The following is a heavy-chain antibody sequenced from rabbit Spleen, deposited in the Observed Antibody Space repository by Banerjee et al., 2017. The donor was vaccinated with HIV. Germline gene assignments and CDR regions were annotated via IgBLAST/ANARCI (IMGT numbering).Heavy chain of an antibody. V-gene: IGHV1S45*01. J-gene: IGHJ6*01. Sequence: QEQLVESGGGLVQPEGSLKLSCTASGFSFSNKAVMCWVRQAPGKGLEWIACIYAGSSGSTYSATWTKGRFTLSKTSSTTVTLQMTSLTAADTATYFCARDAGTSFSTYGMDLWGPGTLVTVS. CDR2: IYAGSSGST. CDR3: ARDAGTSFSTYGMDL. D-gene: IGHD8-1*01. CDR1: GFSFSNKAV.